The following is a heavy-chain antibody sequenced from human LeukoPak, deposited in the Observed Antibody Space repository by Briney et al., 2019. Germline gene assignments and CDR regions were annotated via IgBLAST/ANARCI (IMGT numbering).Heavy chain of an antibody. Sequence: GRSLRLSCAASGFTFSNYGMHWVRQAPGKGLEWVSVISFDGSAKYCADSVKGRFTISRDNSKNTLYLQMTSLRAEDTAVYYCARDRSSGSPDDAFDIWVQGTMVTVSS. CDR3: ARDRSSGSPDDAFDI. CDR2: ISFDGSAK. D-gene: IGHD3-22*01. V-gene: IGHV3-33*08. J-gene: IGHJ3*02. CDR1: GFTFSNYG.